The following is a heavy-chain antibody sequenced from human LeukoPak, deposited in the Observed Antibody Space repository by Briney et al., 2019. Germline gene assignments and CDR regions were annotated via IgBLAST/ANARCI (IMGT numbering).Heavy chain of an antibody. CDR1: GFTFSNYA. D-gene: IGHD1-26*01. Sequence: GGSLRLSCSASGFTFSNYAMHWVRQAPGKGLEYVSAISSNGGSTYYADSVKGRFTISRDNSKNTLYLQMSSLRAEDTAVYYCAKDLMGGSYVSVDWGQGTLVTVSS. CDR3: AKDLMGGSYVSVD. J-gene: IGHJ4*02. V-gene: IGHV3-64D*06. CDR2: ISSNGGST.